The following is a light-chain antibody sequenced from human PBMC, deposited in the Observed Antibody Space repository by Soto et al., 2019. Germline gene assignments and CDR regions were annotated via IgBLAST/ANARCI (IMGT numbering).Light chain of an antibody. J-gene: IGKJ1*01. Sequence: AIQMTQSPSSLSASVGDRVTITCRASQGIRNDLGWYQQKPGKAPKLLIYAASSLQSGVPSRFSGSGSGTDFTLTIRSLQPEDFETYYCLQDYNYPWTFGQGTKVEIK. CDR3: LQDYNYPWT. CDR1: QGIRND. V-gene: IGKV1-6*01. CDR2: AAS.